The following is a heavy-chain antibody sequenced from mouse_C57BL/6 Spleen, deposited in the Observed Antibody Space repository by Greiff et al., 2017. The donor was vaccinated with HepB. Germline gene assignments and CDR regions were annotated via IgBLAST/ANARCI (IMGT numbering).Heavy chain of an antibody. V-gene: IGHV1-69*01. J-gene: IGHJ2*01. CDR2: IDPSDSYT. Sequence: VQLQQPGAELVMPGASVKLSCKASGYTFTSYWMHWVKQRPGQGLEWIGEIDPSDSYTNYNQKFKGKSTLTVDKSSSTAYMQLSSLTSEDSAVYYCASITTVVATKGYFDYWGQGTTLTVSS. D-gene: IGHD1-1*01. CDR1: GYTFTSYW. CDR3: ASITTVVATKGYFDY.